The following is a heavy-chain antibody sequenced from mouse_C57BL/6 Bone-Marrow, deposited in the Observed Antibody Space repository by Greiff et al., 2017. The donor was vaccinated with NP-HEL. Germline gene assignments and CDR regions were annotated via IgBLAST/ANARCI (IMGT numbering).Heavy chain of an antibody. CDR2: IDPSDSYT. CDR1: GYTFTSYW. J-gene: IGHJ2*01. D-gene: IGHD1-1*01. Sequence: VQLQQPGAALVMPGASVKLSCKASGYTFTSYWMHWVKQRPGQGLEWIGEIDPSDSYTNYNQKFKGKSTLTVDKSSSTAYMQLSSLTSEDSAVYYCARGFTTVVATSYYFDYWGQGTTLTVSS. CDR3: ARGFTTVVATSYYFDY. V-gene: IGHV1-69*01.